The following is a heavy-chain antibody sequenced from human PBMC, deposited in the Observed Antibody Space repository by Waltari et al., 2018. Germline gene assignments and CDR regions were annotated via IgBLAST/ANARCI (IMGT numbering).Heavy chain of an antibody. V-gene: IGHV3-7*01. Sequence: EVQLVESGGGLVQPGGSLRLSCAASGFTFSSYWMSWVRQAPGKGLEWVANIKQDGSEKYYVDSVKGRFTISRDNAKNSLYLQMNSLRAEDTAVYYCVSTLRGDFWSGYYYYGMDVWGQGTTVTVSS. J-gene: IGHJ6*02. D-gene: IGHD3-3*01. CDR1: GFTFSSYW. CDR2: IKQDGSEK. CDR3: VSTLRGDFWSGYYYYGMDV.